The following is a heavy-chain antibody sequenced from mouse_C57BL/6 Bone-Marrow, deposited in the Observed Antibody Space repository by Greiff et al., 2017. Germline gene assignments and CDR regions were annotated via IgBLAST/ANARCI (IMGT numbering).Heavy chain of an antibody. V-gene: IGHV1-69*01. CDR2: IDPSDSYT. Sequence: VQLQQPGAELVMPGASVKLSCKASGYTFTRYWMHWVKQRPGQGLEWIGEIDPSDSYTNYNQKFKGKSTLTVDKSSSTAYMQLSSLTSEDSAVYYCARDGYYPPWFAYWGQGTLVTVSA. J-gene: IGHJ3*01. CDR3: ARDGYYPPWFAY. D-gene: IGHD2-3*01. CDR1: GYTFTRYW.